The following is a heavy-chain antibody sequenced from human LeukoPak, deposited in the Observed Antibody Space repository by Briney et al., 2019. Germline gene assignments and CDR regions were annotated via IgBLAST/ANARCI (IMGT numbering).Heavy chain of an antibody. V-gene: IGHV4-39*01. CDR2: IYYSGST. Sequence: SETLSLTCTVSGGSISSSSYYWGWIRQPPGKGLEWIGSIYYSGSTYYNPSLKSRVTISVDTSKNQFSLKLSSVTAADTAVYYCARSVAGSYFDYWGQGTLVTVSS. D-gene: IGHD3-3*01. CDR3: ARSVAGSYFDY. J-gene: IGHJ4*02. CDR1: GGSISSSSYY.